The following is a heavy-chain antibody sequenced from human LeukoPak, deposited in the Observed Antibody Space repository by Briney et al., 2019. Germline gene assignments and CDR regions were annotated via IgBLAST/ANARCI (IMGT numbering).Heavy chain of an antibody. CDR2: ISGYGDTT. CDR3: AKVAKYYYGSETYYFFEH. J-gene: IGHJ4*02. CDR1: GFTFSSFA. D-gene: IGHD3-10*01. V-gene: IGHV3-23*01. Sequence: GGSLRLSCSASGFTFSSFAMNWVRQAPGKGLEWVSIISGYGDTTYYTDSVKGRFTISRDNSKNTLYLQMNSLRVEDTAVYYCAKVAKYYYGSETYYFFEHWGQGTPVTASS.